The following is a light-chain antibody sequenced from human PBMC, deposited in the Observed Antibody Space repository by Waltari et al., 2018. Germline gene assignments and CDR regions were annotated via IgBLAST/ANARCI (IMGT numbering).Light chain of an antibody. CDR2: DDR. Sequence: SSVLTQPPSVSVAPGQTARITCGGNNIGSKSVHWYQRKPGRAPVLVVYDDRDRPSGIPERFSGSNSGNTATLTISRVEDGDEADYYCQVWDSSSDHYVFGTGTKVTVL. CDR1: NIGSKS. J-gene: IGLJ1*01. CDR3: QVWDSSSDHYV. V-gene: IGLV3-21*02.